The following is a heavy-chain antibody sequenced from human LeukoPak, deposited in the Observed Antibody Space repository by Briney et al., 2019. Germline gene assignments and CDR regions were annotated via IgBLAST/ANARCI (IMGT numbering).Heavy chain of an antibody. J-gene: IGHJ5*02. D-gene: IGHD2-15*01. CDR3: ASGGGSSLNWFDP. Sequence: GSLRLSCAASGFTFSRYSMNWVRQAPGKGLEWIGSIYHSGSTYYNPSLKSRVTISVDTSKNQFSLKLSSVTAADTAVYYCASGGGSSLNWFDPWGQGTLVTVSS. V-gene: IGHV4-38-2*01. CDR1: GFTFSRYS. CDR2: IYHSGST.